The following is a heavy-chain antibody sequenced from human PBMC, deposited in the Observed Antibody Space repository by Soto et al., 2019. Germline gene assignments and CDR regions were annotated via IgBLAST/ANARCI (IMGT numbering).Heavy chain of an antibody. CDR1: GFTFSSYA. V-gene: IGHV3-23*01. CDR3: AKEGPYDSSGYRPNYFDY. CDR2: ISGSGGST. D-gene: IGHD3-22*01. J-gene: IGHJ4*02. Sequence: GGSLRLSCAASGFTFSSYAMSWVRQAPGKGLEWVSAISGSGGSTYYADSVKGRFTISRDNSKNTLYLQMNSLRAEDTAVYYCAKEGPYDSSGYRPNYFDYWGQGTLVTVSS.